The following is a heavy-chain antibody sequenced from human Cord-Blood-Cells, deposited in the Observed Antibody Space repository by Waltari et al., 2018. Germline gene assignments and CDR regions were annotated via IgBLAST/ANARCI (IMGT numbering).Heavy chain of an antibody. D-gene: IGHD3-10*01. CDR2: IKQDGSEK. CDR1: GFTFSSYW. CDR3: ARVGPLWFGELLYYFDY. Sequence: EVQLVESGGGLVQPGGSLRLSCAASGFTFSSYWMSWVRQAPGKGLEWVANIKQDGSEKYYVDSVKGRCTLSRDNAKNSLYLQMNILRAEDTAVYYCARVGPLWFGELLYYFDYWGQGTLVTVSS. J-gene: IGHJ4*02. V-gene: IGHV3-7*01.